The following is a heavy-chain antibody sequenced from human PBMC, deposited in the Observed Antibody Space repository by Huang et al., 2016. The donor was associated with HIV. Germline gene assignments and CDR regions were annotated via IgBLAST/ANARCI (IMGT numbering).Heavy chain of an antibody. CDR2: IIPIFGTP. V-gene: IGHV1-69*13. CDR1: GGTFNNA. Sequence: QVQLVQSGAEVKKPGSSVKVSCKVSGGTFNNAISWVRQDPGQGLEWMGGIIPIFGTPNYARKFQGRVTMTADESTSIAYMELSSLRSEDTAVYYCARGAPDLDSHLDHWGQGTLVTVSS. CDR3: ARGAPDLDSHLDH. J-gene: IGHJ4*02. D-gene: IGHD3-3*01.